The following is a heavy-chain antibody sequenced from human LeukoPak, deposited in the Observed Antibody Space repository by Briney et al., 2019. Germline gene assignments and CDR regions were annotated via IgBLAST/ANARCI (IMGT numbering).Heavy chain of an antibody. D-gene: IGHD3-10*01. CDR3: ASGYYGSGSYWHFDY. CDR2: IYYSGST. Sequence: SETLSLTCTVSGGSISSYYWSWIRQPPRKGLEWIGYIYYSGSTNYNPSLKSRVTISVDTSKNQFSLKLSSVTAADTAVYYCASGYYGSGSYWHFDYWGQGTLVTVSS. V-gene: IGHV4-59*01. CDR1: GGSISSYY. J-gene: IGHJ4*02.